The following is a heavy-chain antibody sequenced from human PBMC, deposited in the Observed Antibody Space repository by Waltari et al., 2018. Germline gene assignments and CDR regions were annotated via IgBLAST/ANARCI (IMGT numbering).Heavy chain of an antibody. CDR1: GFSGDTKK. V-gene: IGHV3-66*01. CDR3: VRNLWEGSSYYATNDAYDV. Sequence: EVQLVESGGGLVQPGESLRLSCAASGFSGDTKKLSWVRQAPGQGLEWVSVIKIGGTSDYTASVRGRFTISRDLSKNTVYLQMDNLRHEDTAVYFCVRNLWEGSSYYATNDAYDVWGLGTRVTVSS. CDR2: IKIGGTS. D-gene: IGHD3-22*01. J-gene: IGHJ3*01.